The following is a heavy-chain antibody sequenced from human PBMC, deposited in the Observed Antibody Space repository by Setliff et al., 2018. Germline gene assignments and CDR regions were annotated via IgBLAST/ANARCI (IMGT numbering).Heavy chain of an antibody. V-gene: IGHV1-18*01. Sequence: ASVKVSCKASGYTFSNYGITWVRQAPGQGLEWMGWISAYRGNTTYAQKLQGRVPITTDTSTTTAYLELRSLTSDDTAVYYCSRLVRYCTTTSCQGASGAEFWGQGTLVTVSS. CDR1: GYTFSNYG. CDR2: ISAYRGNT. J-gene: IGHJ4*02. CDR3: SRLVRYCTTTSCQGASGAEF. D-gene: IGHD2-2*01.